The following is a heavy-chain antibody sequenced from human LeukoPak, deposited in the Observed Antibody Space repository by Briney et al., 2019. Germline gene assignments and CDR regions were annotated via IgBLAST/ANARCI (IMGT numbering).Heavy chain of an antibody. CDR1: SISSGYY. D-gene: IGHD3-22*01. CDR3: ATVSRFYDSSGYYSYFDY. J-gene: IGHJ4*02. Sequence: SETLSLTCTVYSISSGYYWGWIRQPPGKGLEWIGSIYYSGSTCYNPSLKGRVTISVDTSKNQFSLKLSSVTAADTAVYYCATVSRFYDSSGYYSYFDYWGQGTLVTVSS. V-gene: IGHV4-38-2*02. CDR2: IYYSGST.